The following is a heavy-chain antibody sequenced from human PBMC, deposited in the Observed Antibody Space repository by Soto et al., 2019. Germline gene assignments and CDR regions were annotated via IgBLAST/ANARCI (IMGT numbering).Heavy chain of an antibody. CDR1: GYAFTTYG. CDR3: ARGRYGDY. V-gene: IGHV1-18*01. Sequence: QVHLVQSGAEVKKPGASVKVSGKGSGYAFTTYGITWVRQAPGQGLEWMGWISAHNGNTNYARKLQGRVTVTRDTSTSTAYMELRSLRSDDTAVYYCARGRYGDYWGQGALVTVSS. D-gene: IGHD1-1*01. J-gene: IGHJ4*02. CDR2: ISAHNGNT.